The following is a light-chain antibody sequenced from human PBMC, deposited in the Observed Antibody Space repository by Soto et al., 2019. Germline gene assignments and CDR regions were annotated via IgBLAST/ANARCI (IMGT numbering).Light chain of an antibody. CDR3: QQSYSIPRLT. Sequence: DMQMTQSPSSLSASVGDRVSITCRSSENISNYLHWYQQRPGKAPKLLIYDASNLRSGVPSRFSGSGSGTDFTLTISSLQSEDFATYYCQQSYSIPRLTFGPGTRVEIK. CDR1: ENISNY. CDR2: DAS. V-gene: IGKV1-39*01. J-gene: IGKJ3*01.